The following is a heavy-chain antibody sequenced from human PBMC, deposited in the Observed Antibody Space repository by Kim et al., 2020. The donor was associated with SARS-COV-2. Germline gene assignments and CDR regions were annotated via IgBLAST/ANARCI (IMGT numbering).Heavy chain of an antibody. J-gene: IGHJ6*02. CDR3: AKDHLYGDYYYYYGMDV. Sequence: SGKGRFTISRDNSKTTLYLQMNSLRAEDTAVYYCAKDHLYGDYYYYYGMDVWGQGTTVTVSS. D-gene: IGHD4-17*01. V-gene: IGHV3-30*02.